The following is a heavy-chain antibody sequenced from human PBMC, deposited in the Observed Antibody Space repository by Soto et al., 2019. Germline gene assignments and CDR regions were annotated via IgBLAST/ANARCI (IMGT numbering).Heavy chain of an antibody. D-gene: IGHD2-2*01. J-gene: IGHJ3*02. Sequence: SETLSLTCTVSGGSFSSYYWSWIRQPPGKGLEWIGYIYYTGSIIYNPSLKSRVTMSVDMSMKQFSLKLNSVTAADTAVYYCARDSTRRGACDIWGQGTLVTVSS. CDR3: ARDSTRRGACDI. CDR1: GGSFSSYY. CDR2: IYYTGSI. V-gene: IGHV4-59*12.